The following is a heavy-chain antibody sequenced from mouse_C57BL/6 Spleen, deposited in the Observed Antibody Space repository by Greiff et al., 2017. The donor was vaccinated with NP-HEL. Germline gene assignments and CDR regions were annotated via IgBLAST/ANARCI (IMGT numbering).Heavy chain of an antibody. Sequence: VQLQQPGAELVMPGASVKLSCKASGYTFTSYWMHWVKQRPGQGLEWIGEIDPSDSYTNYNQKFKGKSTLTVDKSSSTAYMQLSSLTSEDSAVYYCARRSLYGPWFAYWGQGTLVTVSA. CDR3: ARRSLYGPWFAY. CDR1: GYTFTSYW. D-gene: IGHD1-1*01. J-gene: IGHJ3*01. V-gene: IGHV1-69*01. CDR2: IDPSDSYT.